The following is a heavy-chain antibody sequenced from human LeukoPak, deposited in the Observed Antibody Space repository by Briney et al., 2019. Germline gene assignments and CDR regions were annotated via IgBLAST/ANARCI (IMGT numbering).Heavy chain of an antibody. D-gene: IGHD1-26*01. CDR2: ISSSSSYI. CDR1: GFTFSSYS. Sequence: GGSLRLSCAASGFTFSSYSMNWVRQAPGKGLEWVSSISSSSSYIYYADSVKGRFTISRDNTKNSLYLQMNSLRAEDTAVYYCARDREEVGGMIDYWGQGTLVTVSS. CDR3: ARDREEVGGMIDY. V-gene: IGHV3-21*01. J-gene: IGHJ4*02.